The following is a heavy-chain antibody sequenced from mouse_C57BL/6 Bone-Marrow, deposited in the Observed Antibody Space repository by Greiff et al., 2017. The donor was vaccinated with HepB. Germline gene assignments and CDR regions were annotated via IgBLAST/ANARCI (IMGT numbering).Heavy chain of an antibody. D-gene: IGHD2-3*01. Sequence: VQLQQSGPELVKPGASVKISCKASGYSFTGYYMNWVKQSPEKSLEWIGEINPSTGGTTYNPKFKAKATLTVDKSSSPAYMQLKSLKSEDSAVYYCARFDGYYCAIDYWGQGTSVTVSS. CDR3: ARFDGYYCAIDY. J-gene: IGHJ4*01. V-gene: IGHV1-42*01. CDR1: GYSFTGYY. CDR2: INPSTGGT.